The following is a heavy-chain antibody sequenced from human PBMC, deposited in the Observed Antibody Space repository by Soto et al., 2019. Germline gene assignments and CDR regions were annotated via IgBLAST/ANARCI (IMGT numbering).Heavy chain of an antibody. Sequence: SETLSLTCTVSGGSISIYYWSWTRQPAGKGLEWIGRIYTSGSTNYNPSLKSRVTMSVDTSKNQFSLRLTSVTAADTAIYYCARQHCRGGGCYSGTPSYYYFGMDVWGQGTTVTVSS. V-gene: IGHV4-4*07. J-gene: IGHJ6*02. CDR3: ARQHCRGGGCYSGTPSYYYFGMDV. CDR1: GGSISIYY. D-gene: IGHD2-15*01. CDR2: IYTSGST.